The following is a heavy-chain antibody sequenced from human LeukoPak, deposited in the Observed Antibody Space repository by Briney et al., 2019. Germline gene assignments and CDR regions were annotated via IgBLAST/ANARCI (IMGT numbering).Heavy chain of an antibody. CDR2: INPNSGGT. CDR1: GYTFTGNS. Sequence: ASVKVSCKASGYTFTGNSIHWVRQAPGQGLQWMGWINPNSGGTKYAQNFQGRVTMTRDTSISTAYMELSSLRSDDTAVYYCARRYYDSSGYYFDYWGQGTLVSVSS. CDR3: ARRYYDSSGYYFDY. D-gene: IGHD3-22*01. J-gene: IGHJ4*02. V-gene: IGHV1-2*02.